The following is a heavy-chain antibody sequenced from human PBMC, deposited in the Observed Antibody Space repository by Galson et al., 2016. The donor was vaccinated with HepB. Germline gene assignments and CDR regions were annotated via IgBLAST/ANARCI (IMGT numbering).Heavy chain of an antibody. V-gene: IGHV1-2*02. CDR2: LNPNSGAT. J-gene: IGHJ4*02. D-gene: IGHD3-10*01. Sequence: WVRQAPGQGLAWMGWLNPNSGATKYAQKFQGRVTMTRDTSITTAYLEISSLTFDDTAVYYCTRDTMVQGIISPHFGFWGQGTLVTVSS. CDR3: TRDTMVQGIISPHFGF.